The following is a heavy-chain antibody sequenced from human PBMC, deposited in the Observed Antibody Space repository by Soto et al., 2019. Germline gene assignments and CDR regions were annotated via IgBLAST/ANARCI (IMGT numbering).Heavy chain of an antibody. D-gene: IGHD2-2*01. Sequence: SETLSLTCAVYGGSLSAYYWSWIRQPPGKGLEWIGEINPSGTTNYNPSLKSRVTISVDTSKNQFSLKLSSVTAADTAVYHCALAPAAHIMHWGQGTLVTVSS. V-gene: IGHV4-34*01. CDR1: GGSLSAYY. J-gene: IGHJ1*01. CDR3: ALAPAAHIMH. CDR2: INPSGTT.